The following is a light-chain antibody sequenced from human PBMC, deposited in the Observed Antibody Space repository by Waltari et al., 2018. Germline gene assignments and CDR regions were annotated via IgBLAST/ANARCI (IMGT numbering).Light chain of an antibody. CDR1: SFNIGSHT. CDR3: GVWDDSLNGVV. Sequence: QSVLTQTPSASGTPGQRVTISCSGSSFNIGSHTVNWYQQLPGTAPKLIMFGNNHRPSGVPGRFSGSKSCTSASLAISGLQSEDEADYYCGVWDDSLNGVVFGGGTKLTVL. V-gene: IGLV1-44*01. CDR2: GNN. J-gene: IGLJ2*01.